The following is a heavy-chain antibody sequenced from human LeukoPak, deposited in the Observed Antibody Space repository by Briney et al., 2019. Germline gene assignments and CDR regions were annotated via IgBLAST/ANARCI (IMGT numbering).Heavy chain of an antibody. J-gene: IGHJ4*02. V-gene: IGHV3-53*01. CDR1: GFTVSNTY. CDR2: IYGGGGT. Sequence: GGSLRLSCAASGFTVSNTYMNWVRQAPGKGLEWVSIIYGGGGTYYADSVKGRFTISRDNSKNTLYLQMNSLRAEDTAVYYCAKAPGQWLFFDYWGQGTLVTVSS. D-gene: IGHD6-19*01. CDR3: AKAPGQWLFFDY.